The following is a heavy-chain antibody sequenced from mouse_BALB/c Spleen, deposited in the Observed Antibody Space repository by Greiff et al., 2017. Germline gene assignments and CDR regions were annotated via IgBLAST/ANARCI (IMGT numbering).Heavy chain of an antibody. D-gene: IGHD2-4*01. J-gene: IGHJ3*01. V-gene: IGHV14-3*02. Sequence: EVQLQQSGAELVKPGASVKLSCIASGFNIKDTYMHWVKQRPEQGLEWIGRIDPANGNTKYDPKFQGKATITADTSSNTAYLQLSSLTSEDTAVYYCARIYYDYSHFYWGQGTLVTVSA. CDR2: IDPANGNT. CDR1: GFNIKDTY. CDR3: ARIYYDYSHFY.